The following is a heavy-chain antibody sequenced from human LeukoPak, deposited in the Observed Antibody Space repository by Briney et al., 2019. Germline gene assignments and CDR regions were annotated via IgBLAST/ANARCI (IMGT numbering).Heavy chain of an antibody. Sequence: GGSLRLSCAASGFTFSSYSMNWVRQAPGKGLEWVSSISSSSSYTYYADSVKGRFTISRDNAKNSLYLQMNSLRAEDTAVYYCARDLRAYCGGDCPFDYWGQGTLVTVSS. CDR2: ISSSSSYT. D-gene: IGHD2-21*01. V-gene: IGHV3-21*01. CDR1: GFTFSSYS. CDR3: ARDLRAYCGGDCPFDY. J-gene: IGHJ4*02.